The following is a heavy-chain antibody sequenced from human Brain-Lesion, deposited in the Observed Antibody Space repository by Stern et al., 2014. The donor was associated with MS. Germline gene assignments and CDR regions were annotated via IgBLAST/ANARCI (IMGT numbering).Heavy chain of an antibody. CDR3: ATLSPGAGGNYYRHFDY. J-gene: IGHJ4*02. Sequence: VQLEESGAEVKKPGASVKVSCKVSGYTLTELSMHWVRQDPRKGLEWMGGFDPEDGETIYAQKFQGRVTMTEDTSTDTAYMELSSLRSEDTAVYYCATLSPGAGGNYYRHFDYWGQGTLVTVSS. V-gene: IGHV1-24*01. D-gene: IGHD1-26*01. CDR2: FDPEDGET. CDR1: GYTLTELS.